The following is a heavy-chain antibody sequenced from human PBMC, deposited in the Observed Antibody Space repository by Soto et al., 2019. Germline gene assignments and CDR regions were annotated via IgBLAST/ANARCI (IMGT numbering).Heavy chain of an antibody. J-gene: IGHJ5*02. Sequence: QVQLVQSGAEVKKPGASVKVSCKASGYTFTGYYMHWVRQAPGQGLEWMGWINPNSGGTNYAQKFQGWVTMTRDTSISTAYLELSRVRSDDTAVYYCAREPTFEWGTSRNWFDPWGQGTLVTVSS. CDR1: GYTFTGYY. D-gene: IGHD3-9*01. CDR3: AREPTFEWGTSRNWFDP. V-gene: IGHV1-2*04. CDR2: INPNSGGT.